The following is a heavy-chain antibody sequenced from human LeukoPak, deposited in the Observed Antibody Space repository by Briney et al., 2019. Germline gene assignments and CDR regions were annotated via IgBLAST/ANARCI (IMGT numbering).Heavy chain of an antibody. CDR2: IIPIFGTA. V-gene: IGHV1-69*13. CDR3: AATATLGFRFDP. CDR1: GGTFSSYA. Sequence: SVKVSCKASGGTFSSYAISWVRQAPGQGLEWMGGIIPIFGTANYAQKFQGRVTITADESTSTAYMELSSLRSEDTAVYYCAATATLGFRFDPWGQGTLVTVSS. J-gene: IGHJ5*02. D-gene: IGHD2-15*01.